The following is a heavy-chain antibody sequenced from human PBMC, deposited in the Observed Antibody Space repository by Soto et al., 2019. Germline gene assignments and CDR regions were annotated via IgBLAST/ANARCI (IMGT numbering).Heavy chain of an antibody. D-gene: IGHD3-10*01. Sequence: EVQLLESWGGLVQPGGSLRLSCAVSGLTFSYFAISWVRQAPGTGLEWVSAISGSGGITDYADSVKGRFTISRDNSKNTLFLQMNSLRAEDTAVYYCALLGRSGSGRPYYYGMDVWGQGTTVTVSS. CDR2: ISGSGGIT. CDR1: GLTFSYFA. J-gene: IGHJ6*02. V-gene: IGHV3-23*01. CDR3: ALLGRSGSGRPYYYGMDV.